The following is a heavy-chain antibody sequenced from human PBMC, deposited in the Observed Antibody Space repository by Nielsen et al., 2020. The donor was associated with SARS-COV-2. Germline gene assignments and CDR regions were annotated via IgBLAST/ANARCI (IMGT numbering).Heavy chain of an antibody. D-gene: IGHD4-17*01. V-gene: IGHV5-51*01. CDR3: ARQGYGDYRDYYYGIDV. CDR1: GYNFTTYW. CDR2: IYPGDSDT. J-gene: IGHJ6*02. Sequence: GESLKISCKGSGYNFTTYWIGRVRQMPGKGLEWMGIIYPGDSDTRYSPSFQGQVTIAVDKTISTAYLQWSSLKASDTAMYFCARQGYGDYRDYYYGIDVWGQGTTVTVSS.